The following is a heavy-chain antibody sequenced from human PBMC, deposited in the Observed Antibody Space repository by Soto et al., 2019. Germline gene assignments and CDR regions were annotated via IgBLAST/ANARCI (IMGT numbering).Heavy chain of an antibody. CDR1: GFSFSNYG. CDR2: IWYDGGDK. J-gene: IGHJ4*02. Sequence: QVQLVESGGGVVQPGGSLRLSCIASGFSFSNYGMHWVRQAPGKGLEWVALIWYDGGDKYYADSVKGRFTISGGNSKKTLFLQMNRLRADETALYLCASGSVGTTGTTFVNSREDYWGQGTLVTVSS. CDR3: ASGSVGTTGTTFVNSREDY. D-gene: IGHD1-1*01. V-gene: IGHV3-33*01.